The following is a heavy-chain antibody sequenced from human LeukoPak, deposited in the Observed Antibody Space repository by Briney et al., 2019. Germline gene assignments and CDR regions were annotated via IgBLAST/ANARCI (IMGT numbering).Heavy chain of an antibody. D-gene: IGHD6-13*01. V-gene: IGHV3-30*04. CDR3: ARDLMGIAYRGAFYY. J-gene: IGHJ4*02. CDR1: GFTFSSYA. Sequence: GGSLRLSCAASGFTFSSYAMHWVRQAPGKGLEWVAVISYDGSNKYYADSVKGRFTISRDNAKNSLYLQMNSLRAEDTAVYYCARDLMGIAYRGAFYYWGQGTLVTVSS. CDR2: ISYDGSNK.